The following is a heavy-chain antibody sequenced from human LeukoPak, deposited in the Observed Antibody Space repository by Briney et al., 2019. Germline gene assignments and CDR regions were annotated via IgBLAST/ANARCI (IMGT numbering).Heavy chain of an antibody. CDR3: AGYYVLNWFDP. CDR1: GFTFSTLA. V-gene: IGHV3-23*01. D-gene: IGHD3-3*01. CDR2: ISDSGGST. Sequence: GGSLRLSCAASGFTFSTLAMCWVRQAPGKGLEWVSGISDSGGSTYYADSVKGRFTISRDNSQNTLYLLMNSLRVEDTAVYYCAGYYVLNWFDPWGQGTLVTVSS. J-gene: IGHJ5*02.